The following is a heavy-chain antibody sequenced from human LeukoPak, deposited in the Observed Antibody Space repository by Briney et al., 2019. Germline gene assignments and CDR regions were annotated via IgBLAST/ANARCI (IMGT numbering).Heavy chain of an antibody. CDR1: GFSFSSYG. CDR2: INTDGSSA. V-gene: IGHV3-74*01. CDR3: GRGGYWLDP. J-gene: IGHJ5*02. Sequence: GGSLRLSCAASGFSFSSYGMSWVRQAPGKGLVWVSRINTDGSSASYADSVKGRFTISRDNAKNTLYLQMNTLRAEDTAVYYCGRGGYWLDPWGQGTLVTVSS.